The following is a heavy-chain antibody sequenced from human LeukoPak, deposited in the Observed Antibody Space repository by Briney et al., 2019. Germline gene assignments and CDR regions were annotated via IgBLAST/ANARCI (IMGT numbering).Heavy chain of an antibody. J-gene: IGHJ4*02. D-gene: IGHD2-2*01. CDR3: ARDEVLGYCSSTSCYPY. Sequence: GGSLRLSCAASGFTFSSYNMNWVRQAPGKGLEWVSSISSSSSYIYYADSVKGRFTISRDNAKNSLYLQMNSLRAEDTAVYYCARDEVLGYCSSTSCYPYWSQGTLVTVSS. V-gene: IGHV3-21*01. CDR1: GFTFSSYN. CDR2: ISSSSSYI.